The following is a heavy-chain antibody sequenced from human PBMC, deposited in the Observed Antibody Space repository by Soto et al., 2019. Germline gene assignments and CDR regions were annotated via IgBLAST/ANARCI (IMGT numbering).Heavy chain of an antibody. D-gene: IGHD6-13*01. Sequence: EVQLVESGGGLVQPGGYLRLSCAASGFTFSSYWMSCVRQAPGKWLEWVANIKQDGSEKYYVDSVKGRFTISRDNAKNSLYLQMNRLRAEDTAVYYCARSRSWYEGAFDIWGQGTMVTVSS. J-gene: IGHJ3*02. V-gene: IGHV3-7*05. CDR1: GFTFSSYW. CDR3: ARSRSWYEGAFDI. CDR2: IKQDGSEK.